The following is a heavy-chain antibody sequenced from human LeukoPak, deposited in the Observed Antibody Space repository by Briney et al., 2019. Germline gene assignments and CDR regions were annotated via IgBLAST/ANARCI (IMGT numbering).Heavy chain of an antibody. CDR3: AGVGYDSSGRFDY. Sequence: PGGSLRLSCAASGFTFSDYYMTWIRQAPGKGLEWVSYISSSGSIINYADSVKGRFIISRDNAKNSLYLQMNSLRAEDTAVYFCAGVGYDSSGRFDYWGQGTLVTVSS. J-gene: IGHJ4*02. V-gene: IGHV3-11*04. CDR1: GFTFSDYY. D-gene: IGHD3-22*01. CDR2: ISSSGSII.